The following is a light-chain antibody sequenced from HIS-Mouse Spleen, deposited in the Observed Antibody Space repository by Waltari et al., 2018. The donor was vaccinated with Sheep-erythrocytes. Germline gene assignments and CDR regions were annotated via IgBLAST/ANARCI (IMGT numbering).Light chain of an antibody. CDR1: SSDVGSYNL. CDR3: CSYAGSSTPWV. J-gene: IGLJ3*02. CDR2: EGS. V-gene: IGLV2-23*01. Sequence: PGQSITISCTGTSSDVGSYNLISWYQQHPGKAPKLMIYEGSKRPSGVSNRFSGSKSGNTASLTISGLQAEDEADYYCCSYAGSSTPWVFGGGTKLTVL.